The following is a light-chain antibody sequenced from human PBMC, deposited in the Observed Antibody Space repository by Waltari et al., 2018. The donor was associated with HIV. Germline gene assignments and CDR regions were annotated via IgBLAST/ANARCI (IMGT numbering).Light chain of an antibody. V-gene: IGLV1-47*01. CDR1: SSNIRSNN. Sequence: QSVLTHRPSASRAHGQRVTLFCSCSSSNIRSNNVCSYQQLQEMAPKLLTSRSNERPSGVRDRFSGSKSGTSASLAISGLRSEDEADYYCATWDDSLSGVLVGGGTKLTVL. CDR2: RSN. J-gene: IGLJ2*01. CDR3: ATWDDSLSGVL.